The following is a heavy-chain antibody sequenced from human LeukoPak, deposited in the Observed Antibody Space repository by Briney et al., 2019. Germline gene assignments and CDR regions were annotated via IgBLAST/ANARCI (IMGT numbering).Heavy chain of an antibody. J-gene: IGHJ4*02. CDR3: AGRLRSGVDY. D-gene: IGHD1-26*01. Sequence: SETLSLTCTVSGGSISSYYWGWIRQPPGEGLEWIGSIYYSGSTYYNSSLQSRVTISVDTSNNQSSLKLSSVTAADTAVYYCAGRLRSGVDYWGQGTLVTVSS. V-gene: IGHV4-39*01. CDR1: GGSISSYY. CDR2: IYYSGST.